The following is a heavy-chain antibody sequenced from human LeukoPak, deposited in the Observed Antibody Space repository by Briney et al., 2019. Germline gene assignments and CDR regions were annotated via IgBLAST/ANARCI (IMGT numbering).Heavy chain of an antibody. J-gene: IGHJ4*02. CDR3: VRGGPNKSGWTLDY. D-gene: IGHD6-19*01. CDR2: FNSDTGNT. Sequence: ASVKVSCKASGYTLTNYAIHWVRQAPGQRLEWMGWFNSDTGNTEYSQKFRGRVTISRDTSANTAYMELNRLRPEDTAVFYCVRGGPNKSGWTLDYWGQGTLVTVSS. V-gene: IGHV1-3*01. CDR1: GYTLTNYA.